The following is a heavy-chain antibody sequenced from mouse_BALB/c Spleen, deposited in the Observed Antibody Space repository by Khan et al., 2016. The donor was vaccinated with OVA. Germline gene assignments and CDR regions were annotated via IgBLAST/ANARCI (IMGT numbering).Heavy chain of an antibody. Sequence: IQLVQSGTVLARPGASVKMSCKASGYSFPSYWIHWVTQRPGQGLEWIGALYPGISDTRYNQKFKGKAKLTAVTSASTAYMDLSSLTNEDSAVYYCTRSYDSYFFDYWGQGTTLTVSS. CDR3: TRSYDSYFFDY. D-gene: IGHD2-4*01. CDR1: GYSFPSYW. J-gene: IGHJ2*01. CDR2: LYPGISDT. V-gene: IGHV1-5*01.